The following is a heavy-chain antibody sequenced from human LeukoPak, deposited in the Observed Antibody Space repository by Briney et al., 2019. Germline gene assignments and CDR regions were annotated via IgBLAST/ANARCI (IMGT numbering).Heavy chain of an antibody. CDR3: ARGLRGDYAWGSYRPNNWFDP. J-gene: IGHJ5*02. CDR2: INHSGST. Sequence: SETLSLTCAVYGGSFSGYYWSWIRQPPGKGLEWIGEINHSGSTNYNPSLKSRVTISVDTSKNQFSLKLSSVTAADTAVYYCARGLRGDYAWGSYRPNNWFDPWGQGTLVTVSS. D-gene: IGHD3-16*02. V-gene: IGHV4-34*01. CDR1: GGSFSGYY.